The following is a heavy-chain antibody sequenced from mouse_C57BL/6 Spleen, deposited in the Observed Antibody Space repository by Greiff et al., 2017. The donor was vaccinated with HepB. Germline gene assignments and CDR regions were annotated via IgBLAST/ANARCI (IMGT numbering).Heavy chain of an antibody. CDR1: GYTFTDYE. V-gene: IGHV1-15*01. D-gene: IGHD2-1*01. CDR2: IDPETGGT. Sequence: QVQLKQSGAELVRPGASVTLSCKASGYTFTDYEMHWVKQTPVHGLEWIGAIDPETGGTAYNQKFKGKAILTADKSSSTAYMELRSLTSEDSAVYYCTRKGPYGNYVDFDYWGQGTTLTVSS. CDR3: TRKGPYGNYVDFDY. J-gene: IGHJ2*01.